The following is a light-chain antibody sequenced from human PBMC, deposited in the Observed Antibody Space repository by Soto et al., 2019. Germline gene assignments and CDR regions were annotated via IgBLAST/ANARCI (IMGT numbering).Light chain of an antibody. V-gene: IGLV2-8*01. CDR1: XSXXGNYNY. CDR2: EVN. CDR3: SAYAGSSDFVV. J-gene: IGLJ2*01. Sequence: QSALTQPPSASGSPGQSVTISCTGTXSXXGNYNYVSWYQQHPGKAPKLMIYEVNKRPSGVPDRFSGSKSGNTASLTVSGLQAEDEADYFCSAYAGSSDFVVFGGGTKLTVL.